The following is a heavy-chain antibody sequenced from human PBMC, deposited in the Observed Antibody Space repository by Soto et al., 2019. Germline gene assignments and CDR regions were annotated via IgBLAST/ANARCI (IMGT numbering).Heavy chain of an antibody. J-gene: IGHJ3*01. V-gene: IGHV3-23*01. CDR2: ISGGGGST. CDR3: VKDRAVGRSWNDAFDV. D-gene: IGHD6-13*01. Sequence: PGGSLRLSCAASGFTFRSYAMSWVRQATGKGLDWVSVISGGGGSTYYADSVKGRFTISRDNSKNTLYLQMSSLRPEDTAVYYCVKDRAVGRSWNDAFDVWGHGTMVT. CDR1: GFTFRSYA.